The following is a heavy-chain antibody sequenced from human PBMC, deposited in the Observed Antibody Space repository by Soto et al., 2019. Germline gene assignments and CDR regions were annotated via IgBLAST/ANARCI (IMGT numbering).Heavy chain of an antibody. V-gene: IGHV3-74*01. CDR2: LNHEGTYK. CDR3: ARGGLEPFDY. D-gene: IGHD1-1*01. J-gene: IGHJ4*02. Sequence: GSLRLSCAASGXTFRENCMHCVRQAPGQGLVWVSRLNHEGTYKSYADYVKCRFTISRDKVKSELYIKMKNLRAEDTAVYYCARGGLEPFDYWGQGTLGTVSS. CDR1: GXTFRENC.